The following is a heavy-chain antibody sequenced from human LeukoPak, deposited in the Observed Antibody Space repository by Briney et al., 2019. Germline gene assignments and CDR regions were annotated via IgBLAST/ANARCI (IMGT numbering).Heavy chain of an antibody. D-gene: IGHD6-13*01. CDR2: FDPEDGET. CDR1: GYTLTELS. V-gene: IGHV1-24*01. J-gene: IGHJ4*02. Sequence: GSVQVSCQVSGYTLTELSMHWVRQAPGKGLEWMGGFDPEDGETIYAQKFQGRVTMTEDTSTDTAYMELSSLRSEDTAVYYCATVLAEAPGYYFDYWGQGTLVTVSS. CDR3: ATVLAEAPGYYFDY.